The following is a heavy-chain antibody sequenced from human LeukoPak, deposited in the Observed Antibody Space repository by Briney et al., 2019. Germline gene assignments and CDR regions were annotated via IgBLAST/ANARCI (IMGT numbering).Heavy chain of an antibody. Sequence: PSETLSLTCAVYGGSFSGYYWSWIRQPPGKGLEWIGEINHSGSTNYNPSLKSRVTISVDTSKNQFSLKLSSVTAADTAVYYCARGKIRYYGSGRLYYFDYWGQGTLVTVSS. J-gene: IGHJ4*02. CDR2: INHSGST. CDR3: ARGKIRYYGSGRLYYFDY. D-gene: IGHD3-10*01. V-gene: IGHV4-34*01. CDR1: GGSFSGYY.